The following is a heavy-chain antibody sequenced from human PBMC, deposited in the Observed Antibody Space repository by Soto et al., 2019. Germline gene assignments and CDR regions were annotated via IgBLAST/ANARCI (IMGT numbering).Heavy chain of an antibody. CDR2: IDPSDSYI. J-gene: IGHJ6*01. V-gene: IGHV5-10-1*01. CDR1: GYSFTKYW. D-gene: IGHD3-16*01. Sequence: PGESLKISCKGSGYSFTKYWISWVRQMPGKGLEWMGRIDPSDSYINYSPSFQGHVTISADKSINTAYLPWSSLRASDTAIYCCARHYICRGGDCYYYGMDVWGQGTTVTVSS. CDR3: ARHYICRGGDCYYYGMDV.